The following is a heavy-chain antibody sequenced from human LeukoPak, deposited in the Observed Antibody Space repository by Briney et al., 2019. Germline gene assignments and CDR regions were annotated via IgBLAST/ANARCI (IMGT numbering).Heavy chain of an antibody. CDR1: GGSFSGYY. D-gene: IGHD6-19*01. CDR2: INHSGST. Sequence: SETLSLTCAVYGGSFSGYYWSWIRQPPGKGLEWIGEINHSGSTNYNPSLKSRVTISVDTSKNQFSLKLSSVTAADTAVYYCARGVRAVAGTPSWFDPWGQGTLVTVSS. J-gene: IGHJ5*02. V-gene: IGHV4-34*01. CDR3: ARGVRAVAGTPSWFDP.